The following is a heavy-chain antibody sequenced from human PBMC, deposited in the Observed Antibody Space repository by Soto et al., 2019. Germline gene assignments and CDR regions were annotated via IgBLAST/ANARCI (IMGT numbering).Heavy chain of an antibody. CDR3: AKSNLYCSSSSCYDY. D-gene: IGHD2-2*01. V-gene: IGHV3-23*01. J-gene: IGHJ4*02. Sequence: EVQLLKSGGGLVQPGGSLRLSCAASGFTFSSHAMSWVRQAPGKGLEWVSRISGSGVITYSADSVKGRFTISRDNSKNMLYLQMNSLRVEDTAVYYCAKSNLYCSSSSCYDYWGQGTLVTVSS. CDR2: ISGSGVIT. CDR1: GFTFSSHA.